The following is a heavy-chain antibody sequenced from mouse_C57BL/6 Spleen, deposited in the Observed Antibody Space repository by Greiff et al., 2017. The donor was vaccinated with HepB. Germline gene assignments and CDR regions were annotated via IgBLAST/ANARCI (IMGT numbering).Heavy chain of an antibody. Sequence: QVQLQQSGAELAKPGASVKLSCKASGYTFTSYWMHWVKQRPGQGLEWIGYINPSSGYTKYNQKFKDKATLTADKSSSTAYMQLSSLTYEDSAVYYCAKAYGSFPYAMDYWGQGTSVTVSS. CDR2: INPSSGYT. CDR1: GYTFTSYW. J-gene: IGHJ4*01. D-gene: IGHD1-1*01. V-gene: IGHV1-7*01. CDR3: AKAYGSFPYAMDY.